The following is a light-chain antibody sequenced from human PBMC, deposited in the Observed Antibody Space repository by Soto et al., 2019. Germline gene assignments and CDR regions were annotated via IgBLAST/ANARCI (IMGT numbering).Light chain of an antibody. V-gene: IGLV1-44*01. CDR2: SDN. CDR1: SSNIGTNT. Sequence: QSVLTQPPSASGTPGQRVTISCSGSSSNIGTNTVIWYQQLPGAAPKLLIYSDNQRPSGVPDRFAGSKSGTSASLAISGLQSEDEADYYCAGWDVSIVVFGGGTKLTVL. CDR3: AGWDVSIVV. J-gene: IGLJ2*01.